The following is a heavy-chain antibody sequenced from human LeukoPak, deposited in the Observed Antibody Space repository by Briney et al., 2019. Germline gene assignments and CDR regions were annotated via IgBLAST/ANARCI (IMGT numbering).Heavy chain of an antibody. J-gene: IGHJ6*03. CDR1: GGSFSGYY. Sequence: SETLSLTCAVYGGSFSGYYWSWIRQPPGKGLEWIGEINHSGSTNYNPSLKSRVTISVDTSKNQFSLKLSSVTAADTAVYYCARASDIVLYHYYYYMDVWGKGTTVTVSS. V-gene: IGHV4-34*01. CDR2: INHSGST. CDR3: ARASDIVLYHYYYYMDV. D-gene: IGHD2-8*01.